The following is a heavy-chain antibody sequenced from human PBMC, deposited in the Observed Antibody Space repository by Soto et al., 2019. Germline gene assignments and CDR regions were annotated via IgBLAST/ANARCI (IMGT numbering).Heavy chain of an antibody. V-gene: IGHV1-69*13. Sequence: ASVKVSCKASGGTFSSYAISWVRQAPGQGLEWMGGIIPIFGTANYAQKFQGRVTITADESTSTAYMELSSLRSEDTAVYYCARDSTAIPGSYWYYYGMDVWGQGTTVTVSS. D-gene: IGHD1-26*01. CDR2: IIPIFGTA. J-gene: IGHJ6*02. CDR3: ARDSTAIPGSYWYYYGMDV. CDR1: GGTFSSYA.